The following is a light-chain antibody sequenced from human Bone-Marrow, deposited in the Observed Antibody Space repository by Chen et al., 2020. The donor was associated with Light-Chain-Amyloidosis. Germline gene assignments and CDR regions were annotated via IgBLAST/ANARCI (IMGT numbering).Light chain of an antibody. CDR3: QSADSSGTYEVI. CDR1: DLPTKY. Sequence: SYELTQPPSVSVSPGQTARITCSGDDLPTKYAYWYQQKPDQAPVLVIHRDTERPSGISERFSGSSSGTTATLTISGVQAEDEADYHCQSADSSGTYEVIFGGGTTLTVL. J-gene: IGLJ2*01. V-gene: IGLV3-25*03. CDR2: RDT.